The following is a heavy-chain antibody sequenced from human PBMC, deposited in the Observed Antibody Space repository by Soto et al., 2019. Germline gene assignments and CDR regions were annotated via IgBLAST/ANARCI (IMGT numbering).Heavy chain of an antibody. CDR1: GFTFSSYA. D-gene: IGHD5-18*01. V-gene: IGHV3-23*01. CDR3: AKEVGQYSYGLNYYYYGMDV. CDR2: ISGSGGST. Sequence: GGSLRLSCAASGFTFSSYAMSRVRQAPGKGLEWVSAISGSGGSTYYADSVKGRFTISRDNSKNTLYLQMNSLRAEDTAVYYCAKEVGQYSYGLNYYYYGMDVWGQGTTVTVSS. J-gene: IGHJ6*02.